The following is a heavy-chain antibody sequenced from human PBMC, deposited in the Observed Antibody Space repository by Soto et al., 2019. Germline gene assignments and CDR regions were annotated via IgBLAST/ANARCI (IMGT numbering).Heavy chain of an antibody. D-gene: IGHD2-2*01. CDR3: ARLFCSTTTCDSWFDP. V-gene: IGHV1-58*01. Sequence: ASVKVSCKASGFTFTSSAVQWVRQARGQRLEWIGWIVVGSGNTNYAQKFQERVTITRDMSTSTAYMELSSLRSEDTAMYYCARLFCSTTTCDSWFDPWGQGTLVTVSS. CDR2: IVVGSGNT. CDR1: GFTFTSSA. J-gene: IGHJ5*02.